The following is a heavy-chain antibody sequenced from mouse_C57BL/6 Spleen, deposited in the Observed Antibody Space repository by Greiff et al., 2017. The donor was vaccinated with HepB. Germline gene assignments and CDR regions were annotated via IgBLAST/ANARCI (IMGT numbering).Heavy chain of an antibody. Sequence: VHVKQSGPELVKPGASVKIPCKASGYTFTDYNMDWVKQSHGKSLEWIGDINPNNGGTIYNQKFKGKATLTVDKSSSTAYMELRSLTSEDTAVYYCARKGLITRYAMDYWGQGTSVTVSS. J-gene: IGHJ4*01. V-gene: IGHV1-18*01. CDR2: INPNNGGT. D-gene: IGHD1-1*01. CDR3: ARKGLITRYAMDY. CDR1: GYTFTDYN.